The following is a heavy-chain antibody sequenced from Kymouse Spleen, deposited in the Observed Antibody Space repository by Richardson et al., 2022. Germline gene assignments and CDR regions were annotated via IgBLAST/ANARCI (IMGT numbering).Heavy chain of an antibody. CDR3: ARKGIAARGGFDY. Sequence: QVQLQQWGAGLLKPSETLSLTCAVYGGSFSGYYWSWIRQPPGKGLEWIGEINHSGSTNYNPSLKSRVTISVDTSKNQFSLKLSSVTAADTAVYYCARKGIAARGGFDYWGQGTLVTVSS. J-gene: IGHJ4*02. V-gene: IGHV4-34*01. D-gene: IGHD6-6*01. CDR2: INHSGST. CDR1: GGSFSGYY.